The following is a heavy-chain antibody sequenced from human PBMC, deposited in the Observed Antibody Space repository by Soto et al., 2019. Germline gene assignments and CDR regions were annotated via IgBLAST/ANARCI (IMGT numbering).Heavy chain of an antibody. CDR3: ARGPDRSGFYLFDY. CDR1: VGTFSNHA. V-gene: IGHV1-69*13. J-gene: IGHJ4*02. Sequence: SVKVSCKASVGTFSNHAISWVRQAPGQGPEWMGGIIPLSGTTNYAQKFQGRVTITADESMTTAYMELSSLRYEDTAVYYCARGPDRSGFYLFDYWGQGPLVTVSS. CDR2: IIPLSGTT. D-gene: IGHD3-22*01.